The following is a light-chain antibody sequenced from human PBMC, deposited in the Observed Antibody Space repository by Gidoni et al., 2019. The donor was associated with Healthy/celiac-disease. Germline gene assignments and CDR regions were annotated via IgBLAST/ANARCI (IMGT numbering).Light chain of an antibody. J-gene: IGKJ2*01. V-gene: IGKV2-28*01. CDR3: MQALQTPPT. Sequence: DIVMTQSPISLPVTPGEPASISCRSSQSLLHSNGYNYLDWYLQKPGQSPQLLIYLGSNRASGVPDRFSGSGSGTDFTLKISRVEAEDVGVYYCMQALQTPPTFGQXTKLEIK. CDR2: LGS. CDR1: QSLLHSNGYNY.